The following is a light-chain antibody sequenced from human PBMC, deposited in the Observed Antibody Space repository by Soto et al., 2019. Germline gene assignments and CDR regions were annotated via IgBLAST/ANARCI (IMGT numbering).Light chain of an antibody. V-gene: IGLV8-61*01. CDR2: NTN. Sequence: QTVVTQEPSFSVSPGGTVTLTCGLTFGSVSATSYPSWYQQTPGQAPRTLIYNTNVRSSGVPGRFSGSILGNKAALTITGAQTEDECHYYCVLYLNSGGWLFGGGTKLTVL. J-gene: IGLJ2*01. CDR1: FGSVSATSY. CDR3: VLYLNSGGWL.